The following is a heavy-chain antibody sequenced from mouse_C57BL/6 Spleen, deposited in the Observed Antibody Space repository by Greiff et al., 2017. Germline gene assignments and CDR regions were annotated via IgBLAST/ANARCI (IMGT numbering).Heavy chain of an antibody. Sequence: QVQLKESGPELVKPGASVKISCKASGYAFSSSWMNWVKQRPGKGLEWIGRIYPGDGDTNYNGKFKGKATLTADKSSSTAYMQLSSLTSEDSAVYFCARWDWDAYYFDYWGQGTTLTVSS. CDR3: ARWDWDAYYFDY. J-gene: IGHJ2*01. CDR2: IYPGDGDT. V-gene: IGHV1-82*01. D-gene: IGHD4-1*01. CDR1: GYAFSSSW.